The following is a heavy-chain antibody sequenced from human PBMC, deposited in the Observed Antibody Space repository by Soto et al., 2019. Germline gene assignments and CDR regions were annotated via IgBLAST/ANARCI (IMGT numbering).Heavy chain of an antibody. CDR2: INHSGST. V-gene: IGHV4-34*01. CDR1: GRSFSGYY. Sequence: SETLSLTCAVYGRSFSGYYWSCIRQPPGKGLEWIGEINHSGSTNYNPSLKSRVTISVDTSKNQFSLKLSSVTAADTAVYYCARDLRTKRYCSGGSCYGLDYWGQGTLVTVSS. D-gene: IGHD2-15*01. CDR3: ARDLRTKRYCSGGSCYGLDY. J-gene: IGHJ4*02.